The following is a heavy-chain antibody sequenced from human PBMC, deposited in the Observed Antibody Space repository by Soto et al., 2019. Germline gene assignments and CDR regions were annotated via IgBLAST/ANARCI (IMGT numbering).Heavy chain of an antibody. D-gene: IGHD3-22*01. CDR2: INPNSGGT. J-gene: IGHJ6*02. V-gene: IGHV1-2*04. CDR3: AREGYDSSGYYFYGMDV. CDR1: GYTFTGYY. Sequence: ASVKVSCKASGYTFTGYYMHWVRQAPGQGLEWMGWINPNSGGTNYAQKFRGWVTMTRDTSISTAYMELSRLRSDDTAVYYCAREGYDSSGYYFYGMDVWGQGTTVTVSS.